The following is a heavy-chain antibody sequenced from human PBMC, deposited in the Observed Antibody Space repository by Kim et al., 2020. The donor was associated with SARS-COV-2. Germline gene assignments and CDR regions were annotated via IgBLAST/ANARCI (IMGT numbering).Heavy chain of an antibody. Sequence: LKSRVTISVDPSKNQFSLKLSSVTAADTAVYYCARLSWGTQLVRQEAFDIWGQGTMVTVSS. CDR3: ARLSWGTQLVRQEAFDI. J-gene: IGHJ3*02. V-gene: IGHV4-39*07. D-gene: IGHD6-6*01.